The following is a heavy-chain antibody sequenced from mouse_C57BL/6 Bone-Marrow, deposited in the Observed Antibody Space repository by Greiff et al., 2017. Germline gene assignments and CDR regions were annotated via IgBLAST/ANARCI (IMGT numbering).Heavy chain of an antibody. V-gene: IGHV1-69*01. J-gene: IGHJ2*01. D-gene: IGHD1-1*01. Sequence: QVQLQQSGAELVMPGASVKLSCKASGYTFTSYWMHWVKQRPGQGLEWIGEIDPSDSYTNYNQKFKGKSTLTVDKSSSTAYMQLSRLTSEDSAVYYCAREGYCGSSLYYLYYWGQGTTLTVSS. CDR3: AREGYCGSSLYYLYY. CDR2: IDPSDSYT. CDR1: GYTFTSYW.